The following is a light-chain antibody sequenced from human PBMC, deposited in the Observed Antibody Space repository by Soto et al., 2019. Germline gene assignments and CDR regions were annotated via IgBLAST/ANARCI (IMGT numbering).Light chain of an antibody. CDR3: LQDYNYPLT. CDR2: KAS. CDR1: QSINRW. V-gene: IGKV1-5*03. Sequence: DIQMTQSPSTLSASVGDRVTITCRASQSINRWLAWYQQKPGKAPKLLIYKASSLESGVPSRFSGSGIGTEFSLSISSLQPDDFATYYCLQDYNYPLTFGQGTRLEIK. J-gene: IGKJ5*01.